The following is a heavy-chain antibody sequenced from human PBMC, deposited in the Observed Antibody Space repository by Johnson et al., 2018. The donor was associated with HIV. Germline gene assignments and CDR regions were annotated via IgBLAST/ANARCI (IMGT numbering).Heavy chain of an antibody. CDR1: GFTFDDYA. J-gene: IGHJ3*02. Sequence: VQLVESGGGLVQPGRSLRLSCAASGFTFDDYAMHWVRQAPGKGLEWVSGISCKSGSIGYAGSVKGRFSISRDNAKNSLYLQMHSLRAEDTALYDCAKSSAYSSSWYGGFDAFDIWGQGTMVTVSS. V-gene: IGHV3-9*01. D-gene: IGHD6-13*01. CDR3: AKSSAYSSSWYGGFDAFDI. CDR2: ISCKSGSI.